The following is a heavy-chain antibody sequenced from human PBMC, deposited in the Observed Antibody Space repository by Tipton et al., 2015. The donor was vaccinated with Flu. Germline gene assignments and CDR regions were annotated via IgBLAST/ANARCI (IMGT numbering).Heavy chain of an antibody. CDR1: DYSISSGYY. D-gene: IGHD3-10*01. Sequence: GLVKPSETLSLICAVSDYSISSGYYWGWIRQPPGKGLEWIGCISHSGRTCYNPSLKSRVTISVDTAKNQFSQRLSSVTAADTAVYYCARSTYYYGSGSSDYWGQGTLVTASS. CDR2: ISHSGRT. J-gene: IGHJ4*02. V-gene: IGHV4-38-2*01. CDR3: ARSTYYYGSGSSDY.